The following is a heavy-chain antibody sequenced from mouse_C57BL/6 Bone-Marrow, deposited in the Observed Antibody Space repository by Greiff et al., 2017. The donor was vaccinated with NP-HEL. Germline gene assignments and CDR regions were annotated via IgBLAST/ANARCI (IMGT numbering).Heavy chain of an antibody. CDR1: GYTFTSYW. J-gene: IGHJ1*03. CDR2: IDPSDSYT. CDR3: ARSDYDYSWYFDV. V-gene: IGHV1-69*01. D-gene: IGHD2-4*01. Sequence: QVQLQQPGAELVMPGASVKLSCKASGYTFTSYWMHWVKQRPGQGLEWIGEIDPSDSYTNYIQKFKGKSTLTVDKSSSTSYMQLSSLTSEDSAVYYCARSDYDYSWYFDVWGTGTTVTVSS.